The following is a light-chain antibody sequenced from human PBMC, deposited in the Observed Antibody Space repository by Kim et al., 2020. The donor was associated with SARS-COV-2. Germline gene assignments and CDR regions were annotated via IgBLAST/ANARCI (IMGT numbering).Light chain of an antibody. J-gene: IGKJ4*01. CDR1: QSLLHTNGYYY. V-gene: IGKV2-28*01. Sequence: DIVMTQSPLFLSVTPGEPASISCRSSQSLLHTNGYYYLDWYVQKPGQSPQLLIFLASYRASGVPDRFSGSASGTDFTLKISRVEAEDVGIYYCKQASQTPLTFGGGTKVDIK. CDR3: KQASQTPLT. CDR2: LAS.